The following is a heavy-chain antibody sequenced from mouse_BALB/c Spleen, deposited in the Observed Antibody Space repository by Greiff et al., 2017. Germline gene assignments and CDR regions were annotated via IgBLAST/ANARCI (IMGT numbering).Heavy chain of an antibody. V-gene: IGHV2-6-7*01. J-gene: IGHJ3*01. Sequence: QVQLKQSGPGLVAPSQSLSITCTVSGFSLTGYGVNWVRQPPGKGLEWLGMIWGDGSTDYNSALKSRLSISKDNSKSQVFLKMNSLQTDDTARYYCARDRGITTATWFAYWGQGTLVTVSA. D-gene: IGHD1-2*01. CDR3: ARDRGITTATWFAY. CDR2: IWGDGST. CDR1: GFSLTGYG.